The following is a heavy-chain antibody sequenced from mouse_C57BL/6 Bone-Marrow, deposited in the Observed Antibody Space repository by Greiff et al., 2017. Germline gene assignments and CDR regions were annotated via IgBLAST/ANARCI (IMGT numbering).Heavy chain of an antibody. CDR2: ISSGSSTI. V-gene: IGHV5-17*01. D-gene: IGHD1-2*01. Sequence: EVKLVESGGGLVKPGGSLKLSCAASGFTFSDYGMHWVRQAPEQGLEWVAYISSGSSTIYYADTVKGRFTISRDNAKNTLFLQMTSLNSEDTAMYYCARLNYGDYWGQGTTLTVSS. CDR1: GFTFSDYG. CDR3: ARLNYGDY. J-gene: IGHJ2*01.